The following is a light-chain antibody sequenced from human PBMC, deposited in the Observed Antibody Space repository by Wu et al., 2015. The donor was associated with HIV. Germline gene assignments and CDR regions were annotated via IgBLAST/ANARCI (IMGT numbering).Light chain of an antibody. V-gene: IGKV3-15*01. Sequence: EIVMTQSPVTLSVSPGERATLSCRASQSISSDLAWYQQKPGQAPRLLMSGASTRATGIPARFTGSGSGTEFTLTISSLQSEDSAVYYCQQYNDWWTFGQGTKGGNQT. J-gene: IGKJ1*01. CDR1: QSISSD. CDR2: GAS. CDR3: QQYNDWWT.